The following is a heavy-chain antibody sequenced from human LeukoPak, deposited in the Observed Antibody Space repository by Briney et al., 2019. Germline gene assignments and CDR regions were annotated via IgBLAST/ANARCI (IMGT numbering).Heavy chain of an antibody. Sequence: SQTLSLTCAISGDSVSSNSAAWNWIRQSPSRGLEWLGRTYYRSKWYTDYAVFVRSRITIIPDTSKNQFSLQLNSVTPEDTAVYYCTSDQGDNLDALDIWGQGTMVTVSS. CDR3: TSDQGDNLDALDI. D-gene: IGHD5-24*01. CDR2: TYYRSKWYT. V-gene: IGHV6-1*01. CDR1: GDSVSSNSAA. J-gene: IGHJ3*02.